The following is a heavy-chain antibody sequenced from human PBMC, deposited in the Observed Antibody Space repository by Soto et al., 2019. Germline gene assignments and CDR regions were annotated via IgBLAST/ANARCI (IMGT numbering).Heavy chain of an antibody. V-gene: IGHV3-21*01. CDR2: ISSSSSYI. CDR1: GFTFSSYS. D-gene: IGHD6-13*01. CDR3: ARDGIAAAGLFDY. Sequence: GGSLRLSCAASGFTFSSYSMNWVRQAPGKGLEWVSSISSSSSYIYYADSVKGRFTISRDNAKNSLYLQMNSLRAEDTAVYYCARDGIAAAGLFDYWGQGTLVTVSS. J-gene: IGHJ4*02.